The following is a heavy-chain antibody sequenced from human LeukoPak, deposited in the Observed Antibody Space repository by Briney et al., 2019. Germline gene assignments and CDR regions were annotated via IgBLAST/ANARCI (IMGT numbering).Heavy chain of an antibody. Sequence: SETLSLTCTASGGSISSGTHYYNWIRQHPGKGLEWIGYIYYTGVTSYNPSLKSRVTMSVDTSMNQVSLKLSSLTAADTAVYYCAASSGVTLGRFWGQGTLVTVSS. CDR1: GGSISSGTHY. V-gene: IGHV4-31*03. CDR3: AASSGVTLGRF. D-gene: IGHD3-16*01. J-gene: IGHJ4*02. CDR2: IYYTGVT.